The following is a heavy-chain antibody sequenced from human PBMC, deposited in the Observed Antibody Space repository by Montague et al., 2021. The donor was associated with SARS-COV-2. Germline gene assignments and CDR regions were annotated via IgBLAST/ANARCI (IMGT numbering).Heavy chain of an antibody. D-gene: IGHD2/OR15-2a*01. CDR2: IYSTGST. CDR1: GDSITSDASY. CDR3: ARVDFRQDFDC. Sequence: TLSLTCTVSGDSITSDASYWTWIRQPAGKGLEWIGRIYSTGSTNYNPSLKSRLTISLDTSKNQFSLKLSSVTAADTAVYYCARVDFRQDFDCWGQGTLVTVSS. V-gene: IGHV4-61*02. J-gene: IGHJ4*02.